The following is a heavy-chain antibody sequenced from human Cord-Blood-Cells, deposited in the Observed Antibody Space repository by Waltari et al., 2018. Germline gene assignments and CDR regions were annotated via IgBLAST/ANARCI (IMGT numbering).Heavy chain of an antibody. V-gene: IGHV4-39*01. CDR3: ARQGRAAAEYFDY. D-gene: IGHD6-13*01. CDR1: GGSISSSSYY. CDR2: IYYSGST. J-gene: IGHJ4*02. Sequence: QLQLQESGPGLVKPSETLSLTCTVSGGSISSSSYYWGWIRQPPGKGLEWIGSIYYSGSTYYNPSLKSRVTISVDTFKNQFSLKLSSVTAADTAVYYCARQGRAAAEYFDYWGQGTLVTVSS.